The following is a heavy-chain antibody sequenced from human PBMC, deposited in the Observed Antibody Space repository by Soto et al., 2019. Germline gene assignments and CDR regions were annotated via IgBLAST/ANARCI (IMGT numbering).Heavy chain of an antibody. D-gene: IGHD1-26*01. J-gene: IGHJ4*02. CDR2: ISVGGST. CDR3: ARLQGADASTK. CDR1: GFTFSGYA. V-gene: IGHV3-23*01. Sequence: GGSLRLSCAASGFTFSGYAMNWVRQAPGKGLEWVSGISVGGSTYYTDSVKGRFTISRDNSKNTMYLQMNSLRAEDTATYYCARLQGADASTKWGQGTLVTSPQ.